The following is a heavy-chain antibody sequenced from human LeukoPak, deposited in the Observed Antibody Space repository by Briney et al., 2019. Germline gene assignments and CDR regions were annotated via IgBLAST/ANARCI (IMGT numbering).Heavy chain of an antibody. J-gene: IGHJ4*02. CDR3: ARRPLRGPFDY. V-gene: IGHV4-59*08. D-gene: IGHD4-17*01. Sequence: SETLSLTCTVSGGSISSYYWSWIRQPPGKGLEWIGYISYSGSTNYNPSLKSRVTISVDTSKNQLSLKLSSVTTSDTAVYYCARRPLRGPFDYWGQGTLVTVSS. CDR1: GGSISSYY. CDR2: ISYSGST.